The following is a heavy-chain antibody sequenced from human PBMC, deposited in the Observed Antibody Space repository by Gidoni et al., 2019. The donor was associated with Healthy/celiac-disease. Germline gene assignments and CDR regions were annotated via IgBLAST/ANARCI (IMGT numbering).Heavy chain of an antibody. J-gene: IGHJ4*02. V-gene: IGHV1-69*04. D-gene: IGHD5-12*01. CDR1: GGTFSSYA. CDR2: IIPILGIA. CDR3: ARGGYGDGYHVPIDY. Sequence: QVQLVQSGAEVKKPGSSVKVSCKASGGTFSSYAISWVRQAPGQGLEWMGRIIPILGIANYAQKFQGRVTITADKSTSTAYMELSSLRSEDTAVYYCARGGYGDGYHVPIDYWGQGTLVTVSS.